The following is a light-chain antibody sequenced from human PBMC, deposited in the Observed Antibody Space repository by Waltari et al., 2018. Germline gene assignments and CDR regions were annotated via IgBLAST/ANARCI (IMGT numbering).Light chain of an antibody. Sequence: QSALTQPASVSGSPGQSITISCTGTSSDVGSYNLFSWYQHHPGKAPKLIIYEVTKRPSGFSNRFSGSKSGNTASLTISGLQAEDETDYYCCSFVGSRTSLYVFGTGTKVSVL. CDR3: CSFVGSRTSLYV. CDR1: SSDVGSYNL. V-gene: IGLV2-23*02. J-gene: IGLJ1*01. CDR2: EVT.